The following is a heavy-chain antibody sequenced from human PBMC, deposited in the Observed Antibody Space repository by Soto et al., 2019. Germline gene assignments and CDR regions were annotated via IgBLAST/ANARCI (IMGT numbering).Heavy chain of an antibody. CDR3: AKAKNDYNWDNRPPFDY. Sequence: PGGSLRLSYEASGFTLRNYAMTWVRQAPGKGLEWVSLISANDVGTYYAESVKTRFTISTDQSRNTVYLQMDSLRADDTAIYYCAKAKNDYNWDNRPPFDYWGQGTLVTVSS. CDR2: ISANDVGT. CDR1: GFTLRNYA. D-gene: IGHD1-20*01. J-gene: IGHJ4*02. V-gene: IGHV3-23*01.